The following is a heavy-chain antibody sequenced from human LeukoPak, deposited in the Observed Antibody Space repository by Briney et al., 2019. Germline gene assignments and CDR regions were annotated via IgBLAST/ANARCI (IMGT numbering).Heavy chain of an antibody. CDR3: AGYHQWFLNDR. V-gene: IGHV4-34*01. CDR1: DGSFSNYY. CDR2: IYPGETA. J-gene: IGHJ5*02. D-gene: IGHD2-8*01. Sequence: SETLSLTCAVSDGSFSNYYWSWFRQSPGEGLEWIAEIYPGETAKYNPSLWSRDTISADTSKSQFSLRLSSVTAADTAVYYCAGYHQWFLNDRWGQGTLVTVSS.